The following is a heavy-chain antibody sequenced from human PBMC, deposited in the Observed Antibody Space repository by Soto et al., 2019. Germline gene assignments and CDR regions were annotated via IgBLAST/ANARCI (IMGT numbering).Heavy chain of an antibody. CDR1: GFAFSSYD. D-gene: IGHD3-10*01. V-gene: IGHV3-30-3*01. CDR3: ARDVSGSGD. J-gene: IGHJ4*02. CDR2: ISYDGSNK. Sequence: QVQLVESGGGVVQPGRSLRLSCAASGFAFSSYDMHWVRQAPGKGLEWVAVISYDGSNKYYADSVKGRFTISRDNSKNTPYLQMNSLRAEDTAVYYCARDVSGSGDWGQGTLVTVSS.